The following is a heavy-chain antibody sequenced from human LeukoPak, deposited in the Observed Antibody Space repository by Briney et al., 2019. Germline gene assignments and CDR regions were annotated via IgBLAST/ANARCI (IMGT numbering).Heavy chain of an antibody. CDR2: ISGSGGST. CDR1: GFTFSSYA. CDR3: AKDPGRWLQSEYY. J-gene: IGHJ4*02. V-gene: IGHV3-23*01. Sequence: GGSLRLPCAASGFTFSSYAMSWVRQAPGKGLEWVSAISGSGGSTYYADSVKGRFTISRDNSKNTLYLQMNSLRAEDTAVYYCAKDPGRWLQSEYYWGQGTLVTVSS. D-gene: IGHD5-24*01.